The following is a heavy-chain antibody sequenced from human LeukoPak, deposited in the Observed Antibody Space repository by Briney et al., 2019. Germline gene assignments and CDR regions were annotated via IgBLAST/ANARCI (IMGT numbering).Heavy chain of an antibody. CDR3: ARGRGYCSGSNCYNPFYYYYMDV. J-gene: IGHJ6*03. CDR1: GYTFTSYD. Sequence: ASVKVSCKASGYTFTSYDINWVRQATGQGLEWMGWMNPNSGNTGYSQKFQGRVTITRNTSMSTAYMELSSLRSEDTAVYYCARGRGYCSGSNCYNPFYYYYMDVWGKGTTVTVS. D-gene: IGHD2-15*01. V-gene: IGHV1-8*01. CDR2: MNPNSGNT.